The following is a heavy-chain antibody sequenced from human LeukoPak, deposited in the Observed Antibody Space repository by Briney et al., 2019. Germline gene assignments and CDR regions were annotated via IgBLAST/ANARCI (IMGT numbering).Heavy chain of an antibody. V-gene: IGHV4-39*01. Sequence: SETLSLTCTVSGGSISSSSYYWSWIRQPPGKGLEWIGEINHSGSTNYNPSLKSRVTISVDTSKNQFSLKLSSVTAADTAVYYCARHGFVWGSYRYMGYFDYWGQGTLVTVSS. D-gene: IGHD3-16*02. CDR3: ARHGFVWGSYRYMGYFDY. CDR1: GGSISSSSYY. CDR2: INHSGST. J-gene: IGHJ4*02.